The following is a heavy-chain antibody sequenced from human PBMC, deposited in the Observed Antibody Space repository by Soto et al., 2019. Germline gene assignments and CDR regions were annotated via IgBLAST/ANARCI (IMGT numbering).Heavy chain of an antibody. Sequence: GAEVKKPGESLKISCKGSGYSFTSYWIGWVRQMPGKGLDWMGIIYPGDSDTRYSPSFQGQVTISADKSISTAYLQWSSLKASDTAMYYCARRECSGGSCYSAWYFDLWGRGTLVTVSS. J-gene: IGHJ2*01. CDR2: IYPGDSDT. D-gene: IGHD2-15*01. CDR1: GYSFTSYW. V-gene: IGHV5-51*03. CDR3: ARRECSGGSCYSAWYFDL.